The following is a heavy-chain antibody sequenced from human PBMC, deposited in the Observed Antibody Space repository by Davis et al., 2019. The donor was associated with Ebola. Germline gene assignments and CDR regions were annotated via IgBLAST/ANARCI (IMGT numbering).Heavy chain of an antibody. D-gene: IGHD5-24*01. CDR3: ARDKGWLQSSYFDY. CDR1: GGSISSSNW. J-gene: IGHJ4*02. Sequence: GSLRLSCAVSGGSISSSNWWSWVRPPPGKGLEWIGEIYHSGSTNYNPSLKSRVTISVDKSKNQFSLKLSSVTAADTAVYYCARDKGWLQSSYFDYWGQGTLVTVSS. CDR2: IYHSGST. V-gene: IGHV4-4*02.